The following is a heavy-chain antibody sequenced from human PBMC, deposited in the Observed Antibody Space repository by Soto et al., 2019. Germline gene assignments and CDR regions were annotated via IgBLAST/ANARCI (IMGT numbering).Heavy chain of an antibody. Sequence: SVKVSCKASGGTFSSYCISWVRQAPGQGLEWMGGIIPILGTANYAQKFQGRVTITADKSTSTAYMELSSLRSEDTAVYYCRGGSVWFDPWGQGTLVTVSS. CDR2: IIPILGTA. D-gene: IGHD2-15*01. V-gene: IGHV1-69*10. CDR3: RGGSVWFDP. J-gene: IGHJ5*02. CDR1: GGTFSSYC.